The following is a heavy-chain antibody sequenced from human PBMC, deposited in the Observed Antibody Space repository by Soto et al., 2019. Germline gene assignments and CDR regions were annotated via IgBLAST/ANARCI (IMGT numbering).Heavy chain of an antibody. CDR2: ISPGVDRR. J-gene: IGHJ4*02. Sequence: VGSLRLSCVASGFMFDSYAMNWVRQAAGKWLGWVSYISPGVDRRYYADSLKDRITISRDNGRNSVSLQTKMMSDEHTTVYYCTKRADSAGWGVDFWGQGILVTVS. V-gene: IGHV3-48*02. D-gene: IGHD7-27*01. CDR1: GFMFDSYA. CDR3: TKRADSAGWGVDF.